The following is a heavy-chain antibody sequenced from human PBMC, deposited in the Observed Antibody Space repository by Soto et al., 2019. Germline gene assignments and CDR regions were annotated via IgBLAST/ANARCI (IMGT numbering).Heavy chain of an antibody. V-gene: IGHV3-74*01. D-gene: IGHD3-10*01. CDR3: ARDGSGPIDFDY. CDR2: IDNDGSGT. CDR1: GFTFSAYW. Sequence: GGSLRLSCAASGFTFSAYWMHWVRQAPGKGLVWVSRIDNDGSGTIYADSVKGRFTISRDNAENTLYLQMNSLTAEDMAVYYCARDGSGPIDFDYWGQGIMVTSPQ. J-gene: IGHJ4*02.